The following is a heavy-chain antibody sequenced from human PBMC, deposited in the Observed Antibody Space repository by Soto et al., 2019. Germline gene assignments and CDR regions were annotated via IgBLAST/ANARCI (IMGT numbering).Heavy chain of an antibody. V-gene: IGHV1-18*01. J-gene: IGHJ5*02. Sequence: GASVKVSCKASGYTFTSYGISWVRQAPGQGLEWMGWISAYNGNTNYAQKLQGRVTMTTDTSTSTAYMELRSLRSDDTAVYYCARGWIGITIFGVVEGRWFDPWGQGTLVTVSS. D-gene: IGHD3-3*01. CDR3: ARGWIGITIFGVVEGRWFDP. CDR1: GYTFTSYG. CDR2: ISAYNGNT.